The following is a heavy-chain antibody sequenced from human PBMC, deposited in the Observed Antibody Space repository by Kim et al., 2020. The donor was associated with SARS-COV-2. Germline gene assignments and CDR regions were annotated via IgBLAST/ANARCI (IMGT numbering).Heavy chain of an antibody. J-gene: IGHJ4*02. CDR3: ARQGGASYGDFDY. Sequence: SETLSLTCTVSGGSISSSSYYWGWIRQPPGKGLEWIGSIYYSGSTYYNPSLKSRVTISVDTSKNQFSLKLSSVTAADTAVYYCARQGGASYGDFDYWGQGTLVTVSS. CDR2: IYYSGST. D-gene: IGHD4-17*01. CDR1: GGSISSSSYY. V-gene: IGHV4-39*01.